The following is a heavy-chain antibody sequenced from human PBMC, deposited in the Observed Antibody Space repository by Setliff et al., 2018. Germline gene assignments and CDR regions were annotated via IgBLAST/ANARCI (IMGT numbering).Heavy chain of an antibody. CDR1: GQSFSDYC. J-gene: IGHJ6*02. D-gene: IGHD2-2*02. Sequence: SETLSLTCAIYGQSFSDYCWSWVRQPPGKGLEWIGEIYHSGSTNYNPSLKSRVTISVDTSKNQFSLKLSSVTAADTAVYYCARDRQYCSSPTCYSSYFYYYGMDVWGQGTTVTVS. CDR3: ARDRQYCSSPTCYSSYFYYYGMDV. CDR2: IYHSGST. V-gene: IGHV4-34*01.